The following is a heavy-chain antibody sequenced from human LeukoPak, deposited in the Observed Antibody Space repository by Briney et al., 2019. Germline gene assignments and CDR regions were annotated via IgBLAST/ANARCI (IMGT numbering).Heavy chain of an antibody. J-gene: IGHJ4*02. D-gene: IGHD5-18*01. CDR3: ARQPEIEYSYGFGDY. Sequence: SETLSLTCIVSGGSIRSANFFWGWFRQPPGKGPEWIGTIDCTGRTFYSPSVTSRVTVSLDTSKNQFSLRLTSMTAADTAVYYCARQPEIEYSYGFGDYWGQGRLVTVTS. CDR1: GGSIRSANFF. CDR2: IDCTGRT. V-gene: IGHV4-39*01.